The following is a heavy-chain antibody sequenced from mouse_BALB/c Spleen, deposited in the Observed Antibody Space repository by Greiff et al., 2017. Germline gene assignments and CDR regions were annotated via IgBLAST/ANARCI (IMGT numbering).Heavy chain of an antibody. V-gene: IGHV5-6-5*01. CDR1: GFTFSSYA. CDR2: ISSGGST. CDR3: ARRIYYYGSSYDYAMDY. J-gene: IGHJ4*01. D-gene: IGHD1-1*01. Sequence: EVMLVESGGGLVKPGGSLKLSCAASGFTFSSYAMSWVRQTPEKRLEWVASISSGGSTYYPDSVKGRFTISRDNARNILYLQMSSLRSEDTAMYYCARRIYYYGSSYDYAMDYWGQGTSVTVSS.